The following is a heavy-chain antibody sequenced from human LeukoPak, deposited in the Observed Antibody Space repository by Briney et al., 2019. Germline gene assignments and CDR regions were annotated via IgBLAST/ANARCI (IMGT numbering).Heavy chain of an antibody. CDR3: ARTRVGYCSGGSCSGPMDV. D-gene: IGHD2-15*01. CDR2: INPNSGGT. CDR1: GYTFTGYY. V-gene: IGHV1-2*02. Sequence: ASVKVSCKASGYTFTGYYMHWVRQAPGQGLEWMGWINPNSGGTNYAQKFQGRVTMTRDTSISTAYMELSRLRPDDTAVYYCARTRVGYCSGGSCSGPMDVWGQGTTVTVSS. J-gene: IGHJ6*02.